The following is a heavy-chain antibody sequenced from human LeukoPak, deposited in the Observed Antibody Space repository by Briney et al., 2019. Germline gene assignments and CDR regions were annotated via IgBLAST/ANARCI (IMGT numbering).Heavy chain of an antibody. Sequence: NPSQTLSLTCTVSGGSISSSSYYWSWIRQPPGKGLEWIGYIYYSGSTNYNPSLKSRVTISVDTPKNQFSLKLSSVTAADTAVYYCARGVSSSSPRIWGQGTLVTVSS. V-gene: IGHV4-61*01. J-gene: IGHJ4*02. CDR2: IYYSGST. CDR3: ARGVSSSSPRI. D-gene: IGHD6-6*01. CDR1: GGSISSSSYY.